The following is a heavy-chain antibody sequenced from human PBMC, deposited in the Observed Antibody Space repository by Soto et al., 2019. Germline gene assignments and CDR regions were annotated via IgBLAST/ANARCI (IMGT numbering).Heavy chain of an antibody. Sequence: QEQLVESGGSVVQPGGSLRLSCTASGFTFSDYAIHWVRQAPGKGLEWVAVISYDGSHKYYADAVKGRFTISRDNTNNTLYLQMTSLRAEDTAVYYCARDXRKRGESYVRNMDVWGQGTTVTVSS. D-gene: IGHD7-27*01. CDR2: ISYDGSHK. CDR3: ARDXRKRGESYVRNMDV. V-gene: IGHV3-30-3*01. CDR1: GFTFSDYA. J-gene: IGHJ6*02.